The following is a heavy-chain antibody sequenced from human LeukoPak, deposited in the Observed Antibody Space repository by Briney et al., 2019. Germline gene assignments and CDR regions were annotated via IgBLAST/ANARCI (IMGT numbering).Heavy chain of an antibody. V-gene: IGHV4-39*07. CDR1: GGSISSSSYY. Sequence: PSETLSLTCTVSGGSISSSSYYWGWIRQPPGKGLEWIGEINHSGSTNYNPSLKSRVTISVDRSKNQFSLKLSSVTAADTAVYYCARTSIAARRANAFDIWGQGTMVTVSS. CDR2: INHSGST. CDR3: ARTSIAARRANAFDI. J-gene: IGHJ3*02. D-gene: IGHD6-6*01.